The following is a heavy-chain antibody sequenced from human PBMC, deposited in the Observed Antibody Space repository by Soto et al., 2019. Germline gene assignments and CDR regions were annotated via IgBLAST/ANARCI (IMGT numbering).Heavy chain of an antibody. Sequence: QVQLVQSGAEVKKPGSSVKVSCKASGGTFSSYAISWVRQAPGQGLEWMGGIIPIFGTANYAQKCQGRGTMTAEECTSTAQMELSSLRSEARAVYYCAGHVPAVGYYYGMDVWGPGTTVTVSS. CDR1: GGTFSSYA. D-gene: IGHD6-19*01. CDR3: AGHVPAVGYYYGMDV. CDR2: IIPIFGTA. V-gene: IGHV1-69*12. J-gene: IGHJ6*02.